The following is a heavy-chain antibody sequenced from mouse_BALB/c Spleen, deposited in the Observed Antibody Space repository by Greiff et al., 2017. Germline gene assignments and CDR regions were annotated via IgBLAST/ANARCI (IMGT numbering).Heavy chain of an antibody. V-gene: IGHV5-6-3*01. Sequence: EVKLMESGGGLVQPGGSLKLSCAASGFTFSSYGMSWVRQTPDKRLELVATINSNGGRTYYPDSVKGRFTISRDNAKNTLYLQMSSLKSEDTAMYYCARDFNYYGSSYYFDYWGQGTTLTVSS. D-gene: IGHD1-1*01. CDR1: GFTFSSYG. CDR3: ARDFNYYGSSYYFDY. J-gene: IGHJ2*01. CDR2: INSNGGRT.